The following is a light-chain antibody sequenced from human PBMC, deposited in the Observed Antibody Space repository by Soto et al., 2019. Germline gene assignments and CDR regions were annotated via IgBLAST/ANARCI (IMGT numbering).Light chain of an antibody. CDR3: QQYGISLLFT. J-gene: IGKJ3*01. CDR1: QSVSSSY. CDR2: GAS. V-gene: IGKV3-20*01. Sequence: EIVLTQSPGTLSLSPGERATLSCRASQSVSSSYLAWYQQKPGQAPRLLIYGASSRATGIPDRFSGSGSGTDFTLTISRLEPEDFAVYYCQQYGISLLFTFGPGTKVDI.